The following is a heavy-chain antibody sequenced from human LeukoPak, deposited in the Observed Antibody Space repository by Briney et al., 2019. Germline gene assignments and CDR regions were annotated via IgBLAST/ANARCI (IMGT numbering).Heavy chain of an antibody. Sequence: PGGSLRLSCAASGFTLSSYWMTWVRQAPGKGLEWVADIEEDGSEKYYVDSVKGRFTISRDNAKNSLYLQMNSLRAEDTALYYCARLYCSSTRCHTLPYYYMDVWGKGTTVTVSS. D-gene: IGHD2-2*02. V-gene: IGHV3-7*01. CDR1: GFTLSSYW. CDR2: IEEDGSEK. J-gene: IGHJ6*03. CDR3: ARLYCSSTRCHTLPYYYMDV.